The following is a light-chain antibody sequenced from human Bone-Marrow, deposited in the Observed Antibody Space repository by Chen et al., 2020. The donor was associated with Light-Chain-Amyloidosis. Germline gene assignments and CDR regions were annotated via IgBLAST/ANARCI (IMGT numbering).Light chain of an antibody. CDR1: NIGSTS. Sequence: SYVLTQPSSVSVAPGQTATIACGGNNIGSTSVHWYQQTPGQAPLLVVYYDSDRPSGIPERLSGSNSGNTATLTLSRVEAGDEADYYCQVWDRSSDRPVFGGGTKLTVL. CDR3: QVWDRSSDRPV. J-gene: IGLJ3*02. V-gene: IGLV3-21*02. CDR2: YDS.